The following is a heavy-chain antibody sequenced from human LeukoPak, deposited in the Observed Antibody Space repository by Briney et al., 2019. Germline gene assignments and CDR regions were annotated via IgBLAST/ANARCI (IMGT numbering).Heavy chain of an antibody. V-gene: IGHV1-18*01. CDR2: ISAYNGNT. Sequence: ASVKVSCKVSGYTLTELSMHWVRQAPGQGLEWMGWISAYNGNTNYAQKLQGRVTMTTDTSASTAYMELRSLRSDDTAVYYCARYCSSTSCQPYYYYGMDVWGQGTTVTVSS. D-gene: IGHD2-2*01. J-gene: IGHJ6*02. CDR3: ARYCSSTSCQPYYYYGMDV. CDR1: GYTLTELS.